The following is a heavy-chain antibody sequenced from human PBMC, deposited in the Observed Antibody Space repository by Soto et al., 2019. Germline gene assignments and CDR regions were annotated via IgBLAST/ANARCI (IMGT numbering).Heavy chain of an antibody. D-gene: IGHD4-4*01. CDR2: ISYDGSNK. V-gene: IGHV3-30*18. J-gene: IGHJ4*02. Sequence: GGSLRLSCAASGFTFSSYGMHWVRQAPGKGLEWVAAISYDGSNKYYADSVKGRFTISRDNSKNTLYLQMNSLRAEDTAVYYCAKDLEDYSNSGGFDYWGQGTLVTVSS. CDR3: AKDLEDYSNSGGFDY. CDR1: GFTFSSYG.